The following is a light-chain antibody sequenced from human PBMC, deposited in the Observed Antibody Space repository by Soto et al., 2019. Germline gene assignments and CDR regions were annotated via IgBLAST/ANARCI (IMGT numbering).Light chain of an antibody. Sequence: DIQMTQSPSILSASVGDRVTITCRASQSIRSLLAWYQQKPEKAPKLLIYDAYSLESGVPSTFSGRRSGTEFTLTISSLQPEDFAIYYCQQSNICPLTFGGGTKVDIK. J-gene: IGKJ4*01. CDR3: QQSNICPLT. V-gene: IGKV1-5*01. CDR2: DAY. CDR1: QSIRSL.